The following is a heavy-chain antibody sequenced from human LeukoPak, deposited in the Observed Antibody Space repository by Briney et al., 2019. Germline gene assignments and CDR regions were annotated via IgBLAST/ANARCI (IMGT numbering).Heavy chain of an antibody. CDR2: ISAYNGNT. D-gene: IGHD3-10*01. V-gene: IGHV1-18*01. Sequence: ASVKVSCKASGYTFTSYGISWVRQAPGQGLEWMGWISAYNGNTNYAQRLQGRVTMTTDTSTSTAYMELRSLRSDDTAVYYCARSLWFGELGDYWGQGTLVTVSS. CDR1: GYTFTSYG. J-gene: IGHJ4*02. CDR3: ARSLWFGELGDY.